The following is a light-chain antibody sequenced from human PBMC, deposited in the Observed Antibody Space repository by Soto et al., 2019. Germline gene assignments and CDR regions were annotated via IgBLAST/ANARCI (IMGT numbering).Light chain of an antibody. V-gene: IGLV2-14*01. J-gene: IGLJ2*01. CDR2: EVS. Sequence: QSVLTQPASVSGSPGQSITVSCTGTSSDIGGHKNVSWYQQHPGKVPKLIIYEVSNRPSGVSNRFSGSKSGNAASLTVAGLQADDAADYYCSSYTTTSTAVFGGGTKLTVL. CDR1: SSDIGGHKN. CDR3: SSYTTTSTAV.